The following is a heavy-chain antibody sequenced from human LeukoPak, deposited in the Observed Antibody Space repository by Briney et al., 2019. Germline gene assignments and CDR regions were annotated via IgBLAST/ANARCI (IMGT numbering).Heavy chain of an antibody. CDR3: ARGGLNYDILTGRNHGGFDP. J-gene: IGHJ5*02. CDR2: IIPIFGTA. CDR1: GGTFSSYA. D-gene: IGHD3-9*01. Sequence: SVKVSCKASGGTFSSYAISWVRQAPGQGLERMGGIIPIFGTANYAQKFQGRVTITADESTSTAYMELSSLRSEDTAVYYCARGGLNYDILTGRNHGGFDPWGQGTLVTVSS. V-gene: IGHV1-69*13.